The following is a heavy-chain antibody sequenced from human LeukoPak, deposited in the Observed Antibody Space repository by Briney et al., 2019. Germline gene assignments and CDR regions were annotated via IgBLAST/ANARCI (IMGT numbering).Heavy chain of an antibody. Sequence: GGSLRLSCAASGFSFSSYAMGWVCQAPGKGLEWVSTIGSSDATYYPDSVKGRFTISRDNSRNTLYLQMNSLRFEDTAVYYCASRGKYYFDYWGQGTLVTVSS. J-gene: IGHJ4*02. D-gene: IGHD3-10*01. V-gene: IGHV3-23*01. CDR3: ASRGKYYFDY. CDR2: IGSSDAT. CDR1: GFSFSSYA.